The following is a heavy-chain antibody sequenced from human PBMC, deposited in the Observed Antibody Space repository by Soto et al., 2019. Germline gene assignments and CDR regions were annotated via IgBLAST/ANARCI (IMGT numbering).Heavy chain of an antibody. J-gene: IGHJ6*02. D-gene: IGHD1-20*01. V-gene: IGHV4-61*01. CDR2: IYYSGST. CDR1: GGSVSSGSYY. CDR3: ARDRTGDNWNHYYYYGMDV. Sequence: SETLSLTCTVSGGSVSSGSYYWSWIRQPPGRGLEWIGYIYYSGSTNYNPSLKSRVTISVDTSKNQFSLKLSSVTAADTAVYYCARDRTGDNWNHYYYYGMDVWGQGTTVTVSS.